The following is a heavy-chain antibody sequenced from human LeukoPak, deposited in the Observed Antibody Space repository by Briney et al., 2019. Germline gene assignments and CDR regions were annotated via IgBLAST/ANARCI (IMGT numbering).Heavy chain of an antibody. CDR2: ISGSGGST. Sequence: GGSLRLSCAASGFTFSSYAMSWVRQAPGKGLEWVSAISGSGGSTYYADSVKGRFTISRDNSKNTLYLQMNSLRAEDTAVYYCAKRSEDFWSGYYDYWGQGTLVTVSS. D-gene: IGHD3-3*01. CDR3: AKRSEDFWSGYYDY. J-gene: IGHJ4*02. V-gene: IGHV3-23*01. CDR1: GFTFSSYA.